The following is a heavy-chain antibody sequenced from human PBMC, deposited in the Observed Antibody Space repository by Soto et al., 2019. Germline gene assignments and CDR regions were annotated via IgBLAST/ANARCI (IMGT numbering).Heavy chain of an antibody. CDR3: ARSSISKKIDY. CDR2: IYYSGST. Sequence: QVQLQESGPGLMKPSQTLTLTCSVSGGSINSGGYYWTWIRQHPGKGLEWIGNIYYSGSTSYKPSLKSRVTISIDTSKTHFSLKLSSVTAADTAVYYCARSSISKKIDYWGQGTLVTVSS. CDR1: GGSINSGGYY. J-gene: IGHJ4*02. V-gene: IGHV4-31*03. D-gene: IGHD2-2*01.